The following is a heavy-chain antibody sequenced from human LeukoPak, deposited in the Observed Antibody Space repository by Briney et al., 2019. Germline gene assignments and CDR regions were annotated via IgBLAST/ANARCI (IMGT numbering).Heavy chain of an antibody. D-gene: IGHD4-11*01. CDR1: GFTFNGYG. V-gene: IGHV3-48*01. J-gene: IGHJ4*02. Sequence: GGSLRLSCAASGFTFNGYGMNWVRQAPGKGLEWASYISSISSIIHYSDSVKGRFTISRDNAKNSLYLQMNSLRAEDTAVYYCARDGASYSNYEGNFDYWGQGTLVTVSS. CDR2: ISSISSII. CDR3: ARDGASYSNYEGNFDY.